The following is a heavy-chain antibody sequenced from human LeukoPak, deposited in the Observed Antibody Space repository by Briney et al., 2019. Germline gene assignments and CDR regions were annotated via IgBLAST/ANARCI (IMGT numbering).Heavy chain of an antibody. J-gene: IGHJ3*02. D-gene: IGHD5/OR15-5a*01. CDR1: GGTFSSYA. CDR3: ARGVMIVSDDAFDI. CDR2: FIPIFGTA. V-gene: IGHV1-69*13. Sequence: ASVKVSCKASGGTFSSYAISWVRQAPGQGLEWMGGFIPIFGTANYAQKFQGRVTITADESTSTAYMELSSLRSEDTAVYYCARGVMIVSDDAFDIWGQGTMVTVSS.